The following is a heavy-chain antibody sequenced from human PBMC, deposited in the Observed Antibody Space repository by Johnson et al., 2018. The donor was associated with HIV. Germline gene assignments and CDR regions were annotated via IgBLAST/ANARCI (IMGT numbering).Heavy chain of an antibody. CDR1: GFTFSSYA. Sequence: QVQLVESGGGVVQPGRSLRLSCAASGFTFSSYAMHWVRQAPGKGLDWVAVISYDGSNKYYADSVKGRFTISRDNSKNTLYLQMNSLRAEDTAVYYCAKDRSGSAGAFDIWGQGTMVTVSS. J-gene: IGHJ3*02. V-gene: IGHV3-30*04. CDR3: AKDRSGSAGAFDI. D-gene: IGHD1-26*01. CDR2: ISYDGSNK.